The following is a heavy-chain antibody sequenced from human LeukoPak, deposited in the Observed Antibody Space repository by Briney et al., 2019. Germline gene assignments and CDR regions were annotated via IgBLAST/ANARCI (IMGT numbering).Heavy chain of an antibody. V-gene: IGHV1-24*01. CDR3: ATGASYGYLEPLDY. Sequence: ASVKVSCKVSGYTLTELPMHWVRQAPGKGLEWMGGFDPEDGETIYAQKFQGRVTMTEDTSTDTAYMELSSLRSEDTAVYYCATGASYGYLEPLDYWGQGTLVTVSS. J-gene: IGHJ4*02. CDR1: GYTLTELP. CDR2: FDPEDGET. D-gene: IGHD5-18*01.